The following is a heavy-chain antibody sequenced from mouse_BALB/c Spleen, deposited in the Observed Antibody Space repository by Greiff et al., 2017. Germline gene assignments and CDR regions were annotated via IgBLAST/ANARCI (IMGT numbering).Heavy chain of an antibody. CDR3: ARGPYYAMDY. CDR1: GFTFTDYY. Sequence: EVQLQQSGGGLVQPGGSLRLSCATSGFTFTDYYMSWVRQPPGKALEWLGFIRNKANGYTTEYSASVKGRFTISRDNSQSILYLQMNTLRAEDSATYYCARGPYYAMDYWGQGTSVTVSS. CDR2: IRNKANGYTT. J-gene: IGHJ4*01. V-gene: IGHV7-3*02.